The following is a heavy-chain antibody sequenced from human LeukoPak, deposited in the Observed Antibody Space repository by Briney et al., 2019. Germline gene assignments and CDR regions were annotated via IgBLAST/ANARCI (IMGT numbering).Heavy chain of an antibody. CDR2: ISAYNGNT. CDR3: VRVIRGQYPFDP. J-gene: IGHJ5*02. CDR1: GYTFTSYG. D-gene: IGHD2-2*01. Sequence: GASVKVSCKASGYTFTSYGISWVRQAPGQGLEWMGWISAYNGNTNYAQKLQGRVTMTTDTSTSTAYMELRNLRSDDTAVYYCVRVIRGQYPFDPWGQGTLVTVSS. V-gene: IGHV1-18*01.